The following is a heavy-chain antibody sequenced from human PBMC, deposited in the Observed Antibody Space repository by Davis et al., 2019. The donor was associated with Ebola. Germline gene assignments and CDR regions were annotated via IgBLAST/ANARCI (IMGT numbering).Heavy chain of an antibody. Sequence: PGGSLRLSCTVSGASISSSSFYWAWIRQPPGKGLEWVGSIYYGGTTYFNPSLKSRVTISVDTSKNQFSLKLSSVTAADTAVYYCARGSVVVAATPRNWFDPWGQGTLVTVSS. V-gene: IGHV4-39*01. J-gene: IGHJ5*02. CDR2: IYYGGTT. CDR3: ARGSVVVAATPRNWFDP. D-gene: IGHD2-15*01. CDR1: GASISSSSFY.